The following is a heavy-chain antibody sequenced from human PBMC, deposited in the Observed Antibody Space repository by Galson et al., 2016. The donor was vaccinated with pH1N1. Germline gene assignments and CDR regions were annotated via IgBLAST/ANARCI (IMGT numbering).Heavy chain of an antibody. CDR2: IYPGDSDT. Sequence: QSGAEVKKSGESLKISCKGSGYSFKNYWIAWVRQMPGKGLEWMGIIYPGDSDTRYSPSFLGQVIMSADKSISTAFLQWSSLNASDTAMYYCARRGINGTDFWGQGTLVTVSS. D-gene: IGHD1/OR15-1a*01. CDR1: GYSFKNYW. V-gene: IGHV5-51*01. CDR3: ARRGINGTDF. J-gene: IGHJ4*02.